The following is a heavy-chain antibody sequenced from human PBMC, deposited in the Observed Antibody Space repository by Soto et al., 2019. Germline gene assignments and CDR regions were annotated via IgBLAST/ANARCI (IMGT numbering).Heavy chain of an antibody. D-gene: IGHD5-18*01. CDR3: ARNCGYSYAYSYYTDA. Sequence: PSETLSLTCTVSGGSISSYYWSWIRQPPGKGLEWIGYIYYSGSTNYNPSLKSRVTISVDTSKNQFSLKLSSVNAADTAVYYCARNCGYSYAYSYYTDASGKGTTVTVSS. J-gene: IGHJ6*03. CDR1: GGSISSYY. V-gene: IGHV4-59*01. CDR2: IYYSGST.